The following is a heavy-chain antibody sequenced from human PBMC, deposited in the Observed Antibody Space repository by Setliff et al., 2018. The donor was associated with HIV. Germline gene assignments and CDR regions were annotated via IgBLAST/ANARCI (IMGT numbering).Heavy chain of an antibody. J-gene: IGHJ3*02. D-gene: IGHD3-10*01. CDR1: GGSISSGSYF. Sequence: SETLSLTCTVSGGSISSGSYFWTWIRQPAGKGLEWIGRIYTSGSTNYNPSLKSRVTISVDTSKNQFSLKLSSVTAADTAVYYCARGGDHQGDWGAFDIWGQGTMVTVSS. V-gene: IGHV4-61*02. CDR2: IYTSGST. CDR3: ARGGDHQGDWGAFDI.